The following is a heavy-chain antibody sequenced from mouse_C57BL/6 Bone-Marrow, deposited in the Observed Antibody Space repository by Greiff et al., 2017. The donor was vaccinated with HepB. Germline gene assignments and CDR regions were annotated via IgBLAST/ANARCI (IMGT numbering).Heavy chain of an antibody. V-gene: IGHV2-9-1*01. J-gene: IGHJ3*01. D-gene: IGHD2-4*01. CDR2: IWTGGGT. CDR3: ARPLYDYDGAWFAY. Sequence: VHLVESGPGLVAPSQSLSITCTVSGFSLTSYAISWVRQPPGKGLEWLGVIWTGGGTNYNSALKSRLSISKDNSKSQVFLKMNSLQTDDTARYYCARPLYDYDGAWFAYWGQGTLVTVSA. CDR1: GFSLTSYA.